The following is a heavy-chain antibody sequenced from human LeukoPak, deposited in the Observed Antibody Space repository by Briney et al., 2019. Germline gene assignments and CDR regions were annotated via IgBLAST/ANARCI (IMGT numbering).Heavy chain of an antibody. Sequence: GESLKISCKGFGYSFTTYWIGWVRQMPGKGLECMGIIYPDDSDTIYSPSFQGQVTISADKSITTAYLQWSSLKASDTAMYYCARLSMVRGEPPKYFDFWGQGTLVTVSS. CDR1: GYSFTTYW. V-gene: IGHV5-51*01. CDR2: IYPDDSDT. D-gene: IGHD3-10*01. J-gene: IGHJ4*02. CDR3: ARLSMVRGEPPKYFDF.